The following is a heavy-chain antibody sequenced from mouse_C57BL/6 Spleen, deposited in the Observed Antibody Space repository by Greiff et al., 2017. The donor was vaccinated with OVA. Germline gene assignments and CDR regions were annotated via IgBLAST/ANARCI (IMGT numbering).Heavy chain of an antibody. CDR2: IYPGSGNT. Sequence: QVQLKQSGPELVKPGASVKISCKASGYSFTSYYIHWVKQRPGQGLEWIGWIYPGSGNTKYNEKFKGKATLTADTSSSTAYMQLSSLTSEDSAVYYCARLVGPGYAMDYWGQGTSVTVSS. D-gene: IGHD1-1*02. J-gene: IGHJ4*01. CDR1: GYSFTSYY. CDR3: ARLVGPGYAMDY. V-gene: IGHV1-66*01.